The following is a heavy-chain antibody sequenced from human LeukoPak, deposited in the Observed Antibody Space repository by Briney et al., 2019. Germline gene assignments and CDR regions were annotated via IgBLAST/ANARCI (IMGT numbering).Heavy chain of an antibody. CDR2: ISCDGSNK. D-gene: IGHD4-17*01. J-gene: IGHJ4*02. Sequence: GGSLRLSCAASGFTFSSYAMHWVRQAPGKGLEWVAVISCDGSNKYYADSVKGRFTISRDNAKNSLYLQMNSLRAEDTAVYYCARVRGGDYAFDYWGQGTLVTVSS. CDR3: ARVRGGDYAFDY. V-gene: IGHV3-30*04. CDR1: GFTFSSYA.